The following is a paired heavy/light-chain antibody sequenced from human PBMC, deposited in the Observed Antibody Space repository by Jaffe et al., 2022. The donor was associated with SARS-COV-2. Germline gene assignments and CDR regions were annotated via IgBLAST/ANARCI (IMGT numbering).Heavy chain of an antibody. J-gene: IGHJ3*02. CDR3: AKDTSYDYVWGSYRHDGAFDI. D-gene: IGHD3-16*02. CDR1: GFTFDDYA. Sequence: VQLVESGGGLVQPGRSLRLSCAASGFTFDDYAIHWVRQAPGKGLEWVSGITWNGASRGYADSVKGRFIISRDNAKNSLYLQMNSLRPEDTALYYCAKDTSYDYVWGSYRHDGAFDIWGQGTMVTVSS. V-gene: IGHV3-9*01. CDR2: ITWNGASR.
Light chain of an antibody. Sequence: EIVLTQSPGTLSLSPGERATLSCRASQSINSNYLVWYQQKPGQAPRLLIYGASSRATGIPDRFTGSGSGTDFTLTISRLEPEDFAVYYCQQYGSTFGGGTKVEIK. CDR3: QQYGST. V-gene: IGKV3-20*01. CDR2: GAS. J-gene: IGKJ4*01. CDR1: QSINSNY.